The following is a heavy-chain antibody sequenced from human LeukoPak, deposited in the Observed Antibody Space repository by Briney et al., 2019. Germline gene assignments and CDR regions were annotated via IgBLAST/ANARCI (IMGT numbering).Heavy chain of an antibody. CDR1: GGSISSSSYY. Sequence: KPSETLSLTCTVSGGSISSSSYYWGWIRQPPGKGLEWIGSIYYSGSTYYNPSLKSRVTISVDTSKNQFSLKLSSVTAADTAVYYCARSGISYDSSGYYYYFDYCGQGTLVTVSS. D-gene: IGHD3-22*01. J-gene: IGHJ4*02. V-gene: IGHV4-39*01. CDR3: ARSGISYDSSGYYYYFDY. CDR2: IYYSGST.